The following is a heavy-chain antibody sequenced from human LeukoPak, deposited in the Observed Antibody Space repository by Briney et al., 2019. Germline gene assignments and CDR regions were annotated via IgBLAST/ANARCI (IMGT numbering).Heavy chain of an antibody. CDR3: ARAHAVAIAIRHWYFDL. J-gene: IGHJ2*01. CDR2: IYYSGST. D-gene: IGHD2-21*01. V-gene: IGHV4-59*01. CDR1: GGSISSYY. Sequence: SETLSLTCTVSGGSISSYYWSWIRQPPGKGLEWIGYIYYSGSTNYNPSLKSRVTMSVDTSKNQFSLKLSSVTAADTAVYYCARAHAVAIAIRHWYFDLWGRGTLVTVSS.